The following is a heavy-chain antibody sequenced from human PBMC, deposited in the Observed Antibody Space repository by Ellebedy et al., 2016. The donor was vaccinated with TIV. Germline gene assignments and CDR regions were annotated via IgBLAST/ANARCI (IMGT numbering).Heavy chain of an antibody. D-gene: IGHD2-15*01. Sequence: GESLKISXAASGFPFSDYYMSWIRQAPGKGLEWVSYISGSGRTIDYADSVKGRVTISRDNAKNSFYLQMNSLRAEDTAVYYCARVPLGYDTHFDYWGQGTLVTVSS. CDR3: ARVPLGYDTHFDY. V-gene: IGHV3-11*01. CDR2: ISGSGRTI. J-gene: IGHJ4*02. CDR1: GFPFSDYY.